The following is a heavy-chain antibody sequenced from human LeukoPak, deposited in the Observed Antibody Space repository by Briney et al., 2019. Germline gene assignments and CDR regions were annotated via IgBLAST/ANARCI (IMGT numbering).Heavy chain of an antibody. V-gene: IGHV1-69*06. CDR3: ARSIGVEQLVPYYYGMDV. CDR1: GGTFSSYA. Sequence: AASVKVSCKASGGTFSSYAISWVRQAPGQGLEWMGGIIPIFGTANYAQKFQGRVTITADKSTSTAYMELSSLRSEDTAVYYCARSIGVEQLVPYYYGMDVWGKGTTVTVSS. J-gene: IGHJ6*04. D-gene: IGHD6-13*01. CDR2: IIPIFGTA.